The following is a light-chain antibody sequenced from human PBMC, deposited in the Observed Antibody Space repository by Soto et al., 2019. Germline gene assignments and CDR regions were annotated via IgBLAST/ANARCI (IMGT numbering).Light chain of an antibody. CDR2: DVN. J-gene: IGLJ2*01. V-gene: IGLV2-14*03. CDR3: SSFTSSSTVI. CDR1: SSDVGGYNY. Sequence: QSAPTQPASVSGSPGQSITISCTGTSSDVGGYNYVSWYQQHPGKAPKLMIYDVNNRPSGVSNRFSGSKSDNTASLTISGLQAEDDADYFCSSFTSSSTVIFGGGTKVTVL.